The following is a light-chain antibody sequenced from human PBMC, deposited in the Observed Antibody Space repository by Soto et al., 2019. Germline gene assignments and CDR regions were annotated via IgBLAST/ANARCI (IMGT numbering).Light chain of an antibody. Sequence: QSVLTQPRSVSGSPGQSVTVSCTGSNSDIGDYSYVSWYQKHPDKAPRLMIFDVNKRPSGVPERFSGSKSGNTASLTISGLQAEDEADYYCCSYEATNNFVFGTGTKVTVL. J-gene: IGLJ1*01. CDR2: DVN. CDR1: NSDIGDYSY. V-gene: IGLV2-11*01. CDR3: CSYEATNNFV.